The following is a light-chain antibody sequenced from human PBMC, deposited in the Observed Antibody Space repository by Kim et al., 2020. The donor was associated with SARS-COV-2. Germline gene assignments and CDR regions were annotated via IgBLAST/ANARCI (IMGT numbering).Light chain of an antibody. CDR2: AAS. J-gene: IGKJ1*01. V-gene: IGKV1-27*01. CDR1: QGISSN. Sequence: DIQMTQSPSSLSASVGDRVTITCRASQGISSNLAWYQHKPGKVPKLLISAASALQSGVPSRFSGSGSGTDFTLTISSLQPEDVATYFCQKYDGAPWTFGQGTKVEI. CDR3: QKYDGAPWT.